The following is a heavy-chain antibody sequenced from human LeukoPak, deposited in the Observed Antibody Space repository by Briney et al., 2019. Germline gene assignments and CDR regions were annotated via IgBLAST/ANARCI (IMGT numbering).Heavy chain of an antibody. Sequence: PSETLSLTCTVSGGSISSYYWSWIRQPAGKGLEWIGRIYTSGSTNYNPSLKSRVTMSIDTSRNQFSLKLSSVTAADTALYYCARARDCSSTSCSPGYYFDYWGQGTLVTVSS. J-gene: IGHJ4*02. D-gene: IGHD2-2*01. CDR2: IYTSGST. CDR1: GGSISSYY. CDR3: ARARDCSSTSCSPGYYFDY. V-gene: IGHV4-4*07.